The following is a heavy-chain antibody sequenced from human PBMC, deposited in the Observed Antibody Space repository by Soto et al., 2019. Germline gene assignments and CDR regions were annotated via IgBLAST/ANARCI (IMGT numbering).Heavy chain of an antibody. CDR2: TYYRSKWYN. V-gene: IGHV6-1*01. CDR1: GDSVSSNSAA. Sequence: PSPTLSLTCAISGDSVSSNSAAWNWIRQSPSRGLEWLGRTYYRSKWYNDYAVSVKSRITINPDTSKNQFSLQLNSVTPEDTAVYYCAHTPIAAAGANWFDPWGQGTLVTVSS. D-gene: IGHD6-13*01. J-gene: IGHJ5*02. CDR3: AHTPIAAAGANWFDP.